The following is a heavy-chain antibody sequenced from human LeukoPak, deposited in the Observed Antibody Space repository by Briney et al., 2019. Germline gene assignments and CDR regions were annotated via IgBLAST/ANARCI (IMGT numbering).Heavy chain of an antibody. Sequence: GGSLRLSCAASGFTFGNAWMSWVRQAPGKGLEWVGRIKSKADGGTTDYAAPVKGRFTISRDDSENTLYVQMNSLKTEDTAVYYCATNSDYEGLFAYWGQGSLVTVSS. D-gene: IGHD5-12*01. CDR1: GFTFGNAW. J-gene: IGHJ4*02. CDR2: IKSKADGGTT. V-gene: IGHV3-15*01. CDR3: ATNSDYEGLFAY.